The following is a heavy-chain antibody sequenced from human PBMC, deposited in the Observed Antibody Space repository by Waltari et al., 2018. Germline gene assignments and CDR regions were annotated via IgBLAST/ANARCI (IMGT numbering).Heavy chain of an antibody. CDR1: EGSFSAFF. V-gene: IGHV4-34*01. CDR2: INHGVKT. J-gene: IGHJ4*02. D-gene: IGHD2-15*01. Sequence: VRLDQWGTELVEPWETLSLTCAVYEGSFSAFFWSWVRQATGKGLEWIGEINHGVKTDYNPSLKSRLFMSVDPSKNQFSLMLSSVTAADTAVYYCVRSHCIGDSCFRYFDSWGQGTLVTVSS. CDR3: VRSHCIGDSCFRYFDS.